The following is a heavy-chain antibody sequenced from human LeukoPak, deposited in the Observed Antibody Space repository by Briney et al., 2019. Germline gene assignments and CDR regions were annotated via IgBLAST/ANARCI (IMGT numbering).Heavy chain of an antibody. CDR3: ARGGYHYGTSGGALDI. CDR1: GFTFSSYG. D-gene: IGHD3-22*01. Sequence: GGSLRLSCAASGFTFSSYGMHWVRQAPGKGLEWVAVIWYDGSNKYYADSVKGRFTISRDNSKNTLYLQMNSLRAEDTAVYYCARGGYHYGTSGGALDIWGRGTVVTVSS. V-gene: IGHV3-33*01. CDR2: IWYDGSNK. J-gene: IGHJ3*02.